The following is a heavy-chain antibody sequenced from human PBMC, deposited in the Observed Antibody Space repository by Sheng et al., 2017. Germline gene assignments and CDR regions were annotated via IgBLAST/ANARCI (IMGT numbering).Heavy chain of an antibody. Sequence: EVQLVESGGGLVKPGGSLRLSCAASGFTFSNAWMSWVRQAPGKGLEWVGRIKSKTDGGTTDYAAPVKGRFTISRDDSKTTLYLQMNSLKTEDTAVYYCTTTFGEYCSSTSCSNYYGMDVWGQGTTVTVSS. J-gene: IGHJ6*02. CDR1: GFTFSNAW. CDR2: IKSKTDGGTT. CDR3: TTTFGEYCSSTSCSNYYGMDV. D-gene: IGHD2-2*01. V-gene: IGHV3-15*01.